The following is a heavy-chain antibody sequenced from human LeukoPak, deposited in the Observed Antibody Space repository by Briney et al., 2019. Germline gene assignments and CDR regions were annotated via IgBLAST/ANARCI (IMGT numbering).Heavy chain of an antibody. CDR3: ARSGSRGDASDI. CDR2: RKQDAIER. CDR1: GFTFSSYW. V-gene: IGHV3-7*03. Sequence: PGGSLRLSCAASGFTFSSYWMTWVRQAPGKGLEWVANRKQDAIERYFVASVKGRFTISRDNAKNSLYLQMNSLRAEDTAVYYCARSGSRGDASDIWGQGTKVTVSS. D-gene: IGHD5-12*01. J-gene: IGHJ3*02.